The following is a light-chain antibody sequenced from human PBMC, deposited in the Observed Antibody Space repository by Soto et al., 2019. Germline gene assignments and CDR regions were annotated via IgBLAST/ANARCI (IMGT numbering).Light chain of an antibody. Sequence: QSVLTQHASVSGSPGQSITISCTGSSSDVGAYNYVSWYQQHPGKAPKLMIYEVSYRPSGVSNRFSGSKSANTASLTISGLQAEDEADYYCSSYTSSRTYVFGTGTKVTVL. J-gene: IGLJ1*01. V-gene: IGLV2-14*01. CDR1: SSDVGAYNY. CDR3: SSYTSSRTYV. CDR2: EVS.